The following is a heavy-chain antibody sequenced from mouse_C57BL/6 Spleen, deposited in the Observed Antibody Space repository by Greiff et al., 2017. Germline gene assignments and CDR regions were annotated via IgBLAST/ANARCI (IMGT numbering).Heavy chain of an antibody. CDR3: AREEDYYGSGFAY. V-gene: IGHV1-64*01. J-gene: IGHJ3*01. D-gene: IGHD1-1*01. Sequence: QVQLKESGAELVKPGASVKLSCKASGYTFTSYWMHWVKQRPGQGLEWIGMIHPNSGSTNYNEKFKSKATLTVDKSSSTASMHRSSLTSEDSAVSYCAREEDYYGSGFAYWGQGTLVTVSA. CDR1: GYTFTSYW. CDR2: IHPNSGST.